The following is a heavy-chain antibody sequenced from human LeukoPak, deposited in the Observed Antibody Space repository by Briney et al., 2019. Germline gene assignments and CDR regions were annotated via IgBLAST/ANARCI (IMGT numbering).Heavy chain of an antibody. V-gene: IGHV4-39*07. J-gene: IGHJ5*02. CDR2: IYYSGST. D-gene: IGHD6-19*01. CDR1: GFTFSSYS. CDR3: AKGLRDTSGWWGWFDP. Sequence: GSLRLSCAASGFTFSSYSMNWVRQPPGKGLEWIGSIYYSGSTYYNPSLKSRVTISVDTSKNQFSLKLTSVTAADTAVYYCAKGLRDTSGWWGWFDPWGQGTQVTVSS.